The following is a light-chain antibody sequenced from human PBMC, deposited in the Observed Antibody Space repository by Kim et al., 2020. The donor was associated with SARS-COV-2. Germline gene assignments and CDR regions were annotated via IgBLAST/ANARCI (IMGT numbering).Light chain of an antibody. Sequence: DIQMTQSPSTLSASVGDRVNITCRASQSISSWLAWYRHKPGKAPKLLIYRASGLQSGVPSRFSGSESGTEFTLTITSLQPDDFATYYCQQYKSYPWTFGQGTKLEI. CDR2: RAS. V-gene: IGKV1-5*03. J-gene: IGKJ2*02. CDR1: QSISSW. CDR3: QQYKSYPWT.